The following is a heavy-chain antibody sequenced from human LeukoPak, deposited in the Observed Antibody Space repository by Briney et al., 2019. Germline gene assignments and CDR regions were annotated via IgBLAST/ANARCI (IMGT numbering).Heavy chain of an antibody. Sequence: SETLSLTCTVSGGSISSYYWSWIRQPPGKGLEWIGEINHSGSTNYNPSLKSRVTISVDTSKNQFSLKLSSVTAADTAVYYCARGEYCSSTHLLESGGSSGCHFDYWGQGTLVTVSS. D-gene: IGHD2-2*01. CDR2: INHSGST. CDR1: GGSISSYY. J-gene: IGHJ4*02. V-gene: IGHV4-34*01. CDR3: ARGEYCSSTHLLESGGSSGCHFDY.